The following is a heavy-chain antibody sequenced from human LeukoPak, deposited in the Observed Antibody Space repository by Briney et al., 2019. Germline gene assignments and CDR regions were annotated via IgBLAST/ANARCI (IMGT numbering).Heavy chain of an antibody. V-gene: IGHV3-74*01. Sequence: GGSLRLSCAASGFTFSSYWMHWVRQAPGKGLVWVSRINTDGSSTSYADSVKGRFTISRDNAKNTLYLQMNSLRAEDTAVYYCARGPYSSSSAPDVWGEGTTVTVSS. CDR1: GFTFSSYW. D-gene: IGHD6-6*01. J-gene: IGHJ6*04. CDR2: INTDGSST. CDR3: ARGPYSSSSAPDV.